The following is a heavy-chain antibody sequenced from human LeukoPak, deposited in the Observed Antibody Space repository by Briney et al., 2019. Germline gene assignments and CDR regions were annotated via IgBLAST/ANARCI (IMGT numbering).Heavy chain of an antibody. CDR2: ITGIGDYT. CDR1: GFTFTNY. D-gene: IGHD6-19*01. J-gene: IGHJ4*02. CDR3: VKDLPASGWYS. Sequence: PGGSLRLSCAGSGFTFTNYMAWVRQAPGMGLEWVSAITGIGDYTYYTDSMKGRFTISRDNSKNTLYLQMNSLRGEDTAIYYCVKDLPASGWYSWGQGTLVTVSS. V-gene: IGHV3-23*01.